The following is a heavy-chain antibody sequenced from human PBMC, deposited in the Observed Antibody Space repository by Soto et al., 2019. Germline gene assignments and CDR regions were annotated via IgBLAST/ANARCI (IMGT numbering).Heavy chain of an antibody. Sequence: GESLKISCKGSGYSFSNYWIAWVRQMPGKGLEYMGIIYPSDSQTRYSPSFQGQVTISADKSISTAYLQWTSLKASDTAIYYCARHGFYGNYSSNYFDPWGQGTLVTVSS. CDR1: GYSFSNYW. J-gene: IGHJ5*02. CDR3: ARHGFYGNYSSNYFDP. V-gene: IGHV5-51*01. D-gene: IGHD4-17*01. CDR2: IYPSDSQT.